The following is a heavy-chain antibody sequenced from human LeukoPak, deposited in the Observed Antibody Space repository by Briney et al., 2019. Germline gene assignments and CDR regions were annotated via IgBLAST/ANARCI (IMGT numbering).Heavy chain of an antibody. Sequence: ASVKVSCKASGYTFTSYGISWVRQAPGQGLEWMGWISAYNGNTNYAQKLQGRVTMTTDTSTSTAYMELRSLRSDDTAVYYCARVEGADTAMVLILNLYYYYGMDAWGQGTTVTVSS. CDR3: ARVEGADTAMVLILNLYYYYGMDA. J-gene: IGHJ6*02. D-gene: IGHD5-18*01. CDR2: ISAYNGNT. V-gene: IGHV1-18*01. CDR1: GYTFTSYG.